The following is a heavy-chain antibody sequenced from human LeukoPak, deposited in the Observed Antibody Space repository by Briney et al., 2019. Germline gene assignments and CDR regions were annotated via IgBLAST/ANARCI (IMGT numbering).Heavy chain of an antibody. J-gene: IGHJ6*03. CDR1: LCTFSSYV. D-gene: IGHD2-2*01. Sequence: SVTVSCKASLCTFSSYVISWVRQAAGQGREWMGGSIPIYWTAHKPHKLQDRLTLTADESTSTAYLELSSLRSEDPAVYYCARGPLGYCSSTSCPSPLEGVYYYYMDVWGKGTTVTVSS. CDR2: SIPIYWTA. CDR3: ARGPLGYCSSTSCPSPLEGVYYYYMDV. V-gene: IGHV1-69*13.